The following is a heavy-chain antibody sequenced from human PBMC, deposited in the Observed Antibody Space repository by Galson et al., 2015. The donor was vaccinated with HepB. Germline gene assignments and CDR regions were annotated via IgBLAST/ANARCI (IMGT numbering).Heavy chain of an antibody. Sequence: SVKVSCKASGYTFTSYYMHWVRQAPGQGLEWVGIINPSGGSTSYAQKFQGRVTMTRDTSTSTVYMELSSLRSEDTAVYYCARSLTGDTAMDPSGLYYYGMDVWGQGTTVTVSS. CDR2: INPSGGST. CDR1: GYTFTSYY. D-gene: IGHD5-18*01. V-gene: IGHV1-46*01. J-gene: IGHJ6*02. CDR3: ARSLTGDTAMDPSGLYYYGMDV.